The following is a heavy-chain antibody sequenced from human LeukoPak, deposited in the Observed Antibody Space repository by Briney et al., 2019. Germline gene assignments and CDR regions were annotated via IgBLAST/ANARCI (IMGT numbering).Heavy chain of an antibody. CDR2: MNPNSGNT. D-gene: IGHD3-3*01. Sequence: RGASVKVSCTASGYTFTSYDINWVRQATGQGLEWMGWMNPNSGNTGYAQKFQGRATMTRNTSISTAYMELSSLRSEDTAVYYCARGRLSTYDFWSGYQETYNWFDPWGQGTLVTVSS. CDR1: GYTFTSYD. CDR3: ARGRLSTYDFWSGYQETYNWFDP. J-gene: IGHJ5*02. V-gene: IGHV1-8*01.